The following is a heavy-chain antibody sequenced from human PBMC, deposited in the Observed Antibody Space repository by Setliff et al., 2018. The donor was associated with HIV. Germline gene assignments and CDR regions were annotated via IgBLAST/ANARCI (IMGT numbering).Heavy chain of an antibody. CDR1: GGTFSSYG. D-gene: IGHD6-13*01. CDR2: IIPMFGTG. Sequence: GASVKVSCKTSGGTFSSYGISWVRQAPGQGLEWMGGIIPMFGTGFYAQKFQGRVTITTDESRCTAYMELSSLSSEDTAVFYCARVGHSSSYHYYGMDVWGQGTTVTVSS. CDR3: ARVGHSSSYHYYGMDV. J-gene: IGHJ6*02. V-gene: IGHV1-69*05.